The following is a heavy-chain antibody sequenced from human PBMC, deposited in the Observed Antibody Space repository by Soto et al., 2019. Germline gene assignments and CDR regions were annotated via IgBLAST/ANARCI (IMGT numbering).Heavy chain of an antibody. Sequence: ASVKVSCKASGGTFSTYAISWVRQAPGQGLEWMGGTIPVFGAPNYAQKFQGRVTITADESTSTAYMELSSLRSEDTAIYFCSRARQQLAMTRFDYWGQGTLVTVSS. CDR1: GGTFSTYA. J-gene: IGHJ4*02. D-gene: IGHD6-13*01. V-gene: IGHV1-69*13. CDR2: TIPVFGAP. CDR3: SRARQQLAMTRFDY.